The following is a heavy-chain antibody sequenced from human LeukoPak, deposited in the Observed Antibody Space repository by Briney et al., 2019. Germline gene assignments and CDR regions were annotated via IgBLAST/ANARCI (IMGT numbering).Heavy chain of an antibody. CDR1: GYTFTGYY. J-gene: IGHJ6*02. Sequence: ASVKVSYKASGYTFTGYYMHWVRQAPGQGLEWMGWINPNSGGTNYAQKFQGRVTMTRDTSISTAYMELSRLRSDDTAVYYCARDYCSGGSCYGRPYGMDVWGQGTTVTVSS. D-gene: IGHD2-15*01. CDR2: INPNSGGT. V-gene: IGHV1-2*02. CDR3: ARDYCSGGSCYGRPYGMDV.